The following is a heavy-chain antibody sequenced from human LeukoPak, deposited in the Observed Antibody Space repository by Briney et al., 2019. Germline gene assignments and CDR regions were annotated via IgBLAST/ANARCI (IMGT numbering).Heavy chain of an antibody. Sequence: ASVKVSCKASGYTFTSYDINWVRQATGQGLEWMGWMNPNSGNTGYAQKFQGRVTMTRNTSISTAYMELSSLRSEDTAVYYCASGYYDILTGYGNWFDPWGQGTLVTVSS. D-gene: IGHD3-9*01. J-gene: IGHJ5*02. V-gene: IGHV1-8*01. CDR3: ASGYYDILTGYGNWFDP. CDR1: GYTFTSYD. CDR2: MNPNSGNT.